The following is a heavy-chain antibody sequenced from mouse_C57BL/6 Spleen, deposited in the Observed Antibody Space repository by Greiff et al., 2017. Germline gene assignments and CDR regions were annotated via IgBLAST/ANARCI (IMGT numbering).Heavy chain of an antibody. CDR3: ARSPYELGFDY. V-gene: IGHV1-82*01. J-gene: IGHJ2*01. CDR2: IYPGDGDT. CDR1: GYAFSSSC. D-gene: IGHD2-3*01. Sequence: VQLQQSGPELVKPGASVKISCKASGYAFSSSCMNWVKQRPGQGLEWIGRIYPGDGDTNYNGKFKGKATLTADKSSSTAYRRLSSLTSEDSAVYFCARSPYELGFDYWGQGTTLTVSS.